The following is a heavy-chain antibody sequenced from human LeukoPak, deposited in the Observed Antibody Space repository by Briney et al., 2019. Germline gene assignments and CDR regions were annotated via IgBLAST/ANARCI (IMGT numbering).Heavy chain of an antibody. V-gene: IGHV4-34*01. J-gene: IGHJ4*02. CDR3: ARVSSITMIVKYYFDY. CDR2: TNHSGST. D-gene: IGHD3-22*01. Sequence: SETLSLTCAVYGGSFSGYYWSWIRQSPGKGLEWIGETNHSGSTNYNPSLKSRVTISVDTSKNQFSLKLSSVTAADTAVYYCARVSSITMIVKYYFDYWGQGTLVTVSS. CDR1: GGSFSGYY.